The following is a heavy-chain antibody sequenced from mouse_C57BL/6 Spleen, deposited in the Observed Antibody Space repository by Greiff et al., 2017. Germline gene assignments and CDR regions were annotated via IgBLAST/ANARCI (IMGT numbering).Heavy chain of an antibody. CDR3: AYGGNWYFDV. CDR2: IDPSDSYT. D-gene: IGHD1-1*01. J-gene: IGHJ1*03. V-gene: IGHV1-50*01. Sequence: QVQLQQPGAELVKPGASVKLSCKASGYTFTSYWMQWVKQRPGQGLEWIGEIDPSDSYTNYNQKFKGKATLTVDTSSSTAYMQLSSLTSDDSAVYYCAYGGNWYFDVWGTGTTVTVSS. CDR1: GYTFTSYW.